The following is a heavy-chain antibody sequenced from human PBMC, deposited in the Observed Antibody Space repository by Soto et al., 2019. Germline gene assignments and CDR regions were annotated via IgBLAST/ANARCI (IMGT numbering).Heavy chain of an antibody. Sequence: QLQLHQSGSGLVKPSQPLSLTCVVSGGSISSSSYSWSWIRQPPGKGLEWIGYIYHSGSTYYNPSLKSRVTISLDRYNNQFSLRLTSVTAADTAVYYCARAGSADNGFDYWGQGTLVTVSS. J-gene: IGHJ4*02. CDR2: IYHSGST. D-gene: IGHD1-1*01. CDR1: GGSISSSSYS. CDR3: ARAGSADNGFDY. V-gene: IGHV4-30-2*01.